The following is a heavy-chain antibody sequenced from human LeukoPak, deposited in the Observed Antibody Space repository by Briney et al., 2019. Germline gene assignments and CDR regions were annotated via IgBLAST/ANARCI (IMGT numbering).Heavy chain of an antibody. V-gene: IGHV1-69*06. Sequence: RASVKVSCKASGYTFTSYGITWVRQAPGQGLEWVGGIIPIFGTANYAQKFQGRVTITADKSTSTAYMELSSLRSEDTAVYYCATTSIAARNFDYWGQGTLVTVSS. J-gene: IGHJ4*02. D-gene: IGHD6-6*01. CDR2: IIPIFGTA. CDR1: GYTFTSYG. CDR3: ATTSIAARNFDY.